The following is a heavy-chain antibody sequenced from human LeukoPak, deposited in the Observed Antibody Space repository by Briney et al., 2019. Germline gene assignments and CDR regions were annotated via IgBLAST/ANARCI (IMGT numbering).Heavy chain of an antibody. CDR1: GFTFSSYW. Sequence: GGSLRLSCAASGFTFSSYWMSWVRQAPGKGLEWVANIKQDGSEKYYVDSVKGRFTISRDNAKNSLYLQMNSLRAEDTAVYYCARVSIDCSSTSCYLSYYYYMDVWGKGTTVTVSS. D-gene: IGHD2-2*01. V-gene: IGHV3-7*01. CDR2: IKQDGSEK. CDR3: ARVSIDCSSTSCYLSYYYYMDV. J-gene: IGHJ6*03.